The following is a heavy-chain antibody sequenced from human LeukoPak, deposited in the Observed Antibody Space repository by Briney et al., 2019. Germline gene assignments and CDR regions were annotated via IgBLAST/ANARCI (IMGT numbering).Heavy chain of an antibody. Sequence: PGGSLRLSCAASGFTFSSYSMNWVRQAPGKGLEWVSSISSSSYIYYADSVKGRFTISRDNAKNSLYLQMNSLRAEDTAVYYCARSTHARGYSGYEFFDYWGQGTLVTVSS. CDR1: GFTFSSYS. CDR3: ARSTHARGYSGYEFFDY. D-gene: IGHD5-12*01. J-gene: IGHJ4*02. CDR2: ISSSSYI. V-gene: IGHV3-21*01.